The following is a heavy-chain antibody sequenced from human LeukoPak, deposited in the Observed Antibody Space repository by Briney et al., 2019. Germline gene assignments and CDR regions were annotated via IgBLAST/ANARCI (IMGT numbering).Heavy chain of an antibody. D-gene: IGHD1-26*01. Sequence: GGSLRLSCGASGFTFSSYAMHWVLQAPGKGLEWVAVISYDGSNKYYADSVKGRFTISRDNSKNTLYLQMNSLRAEDTAVYYCARDKRIVGAKIRGGAFDYWGQGTLVTVSS. CDR2: ISYDGSNK. CDR3: ARDKRIVGAKIRGGAFDY. J-gene: IGHJ4*02. V-gene: IGHV3-30-3*01. CDR1: GFTFSSYA.